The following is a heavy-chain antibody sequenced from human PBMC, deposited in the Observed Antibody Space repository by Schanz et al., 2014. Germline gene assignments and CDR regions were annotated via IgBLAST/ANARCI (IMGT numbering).Heavy chain of an antibody. D-gene: IGHD2-2*01. V-gene: IGHV1-8*01. Sequence: QVQLVQSGAEVKKPGASVKVSCKASGYTFTSYDINWVRQATGQGLEWMGWMNSKTGNTGYAQRFQGRVTMTRNTSITTASLELSSLRPGDTAVYYCARESSNDIVLVPGAVFDSWGQGTLVTVSS. J-gene: IGHJ4*02. CDR1: GYTFTSYD. CDR3: ARESSNDIVLVPGAVFDS. CDR2: MNSKTGNT.